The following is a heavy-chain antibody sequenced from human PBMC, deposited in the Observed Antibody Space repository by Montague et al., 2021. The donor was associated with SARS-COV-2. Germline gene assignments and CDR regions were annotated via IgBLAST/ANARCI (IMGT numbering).Heavy chain of an antibody. CDR1: GGSISSSNW. V-gene: IGHV4-4*02. CDR2: IYHSGRT. CDR3: ASRGAGWFGSNPERCDY. J-gene: IGHJ4*02. D-gene: IGHD3-10*01. Sequence: SETLSLTCAVSGGSISSSNWWSWVRQPPGKGLEWFGEIYHSGRTNYNPSLKSRVTISVDKSKNQFSLKLSSVTAADTAVYYCASRGAGWFGSNPERCDYWGQGTLVTVSS.